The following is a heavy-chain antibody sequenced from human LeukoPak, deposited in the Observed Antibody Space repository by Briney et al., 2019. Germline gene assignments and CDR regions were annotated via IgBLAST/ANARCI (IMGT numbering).Heavy chain of an antibody. Sequence: ASVKVSCKASGYTFTGYYMHWVRQAPGQGLEWMGWINPNSGGTNYAQKFQGRVTMTRDTSISTAYMELSRLRSDDTAVYYCASVPYGDSKYFDHWGQGTLVTVSS. CDR2: INPNSGGT. V-gene: IGHV1-2*02. J-gene: IGHJ4*02. D-gene: IGHD4-17*01. CDR1: GYTFTGYY. CDR3: ASVPYGDSKYFDH.